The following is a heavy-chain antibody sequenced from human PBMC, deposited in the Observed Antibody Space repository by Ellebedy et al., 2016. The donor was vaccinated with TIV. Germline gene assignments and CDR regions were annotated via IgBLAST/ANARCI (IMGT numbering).Heavy chain of an antibody. J-gene: IGHJ4*02. CDR2: ISHDGSLK. V-gene: IGHV3-30*18. D-gene: IGHD1-20*01. CDR1: GFTFSNFD. CDR3: AKGKVDNWMDAGSLDH. Sequence: GESLKISCAASGFTFSNFDMDWVRQAPGKGLEWVAVISHDGSLKFYADSVKGRFSISRDNSKNTLYLQMNSLRVEDTAVYYCAKGKVDNWMDAGSLDHWGQGSLVTVSS.